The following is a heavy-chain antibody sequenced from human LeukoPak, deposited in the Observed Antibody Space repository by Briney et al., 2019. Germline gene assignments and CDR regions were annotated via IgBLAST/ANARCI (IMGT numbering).Heavy chain of an antibody. CDR3: AKGGNSAPLDY. D-gene: IGHD1-7*01. V-gene: IGHV3-23*01. Sequence: SGGSLRLSCAASGFTFSNSAMTWVRQAPGKGLEWVSAISTSGSDTIYTDSVKDRFTISRDNSKNTLYLQMNSLRAEDTAVYYCAKGGNSAPLDYWGQGTLVTVSS. J-gene: IGHJ4*02. CDR1: GFTFSNSA. CDR2: ISTSGSDT.